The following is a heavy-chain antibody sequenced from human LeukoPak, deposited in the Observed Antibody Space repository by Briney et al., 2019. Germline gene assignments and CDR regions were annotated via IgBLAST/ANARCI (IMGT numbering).Heavy chain of an antibody. CDR3: TRYNNDHFDY. J-gene: IGHJ4*02. D-gene: IGHD1-14*01. V-gene: IGHV3-33*01. CDR2: IAYDGSRA. CDR1: GFTFGGYG. Sequence: GGSLRLSCAGSGFTFGGYGMHWFRQTPGKGLEWVAVIAYDGSRAFYADSVKGRFTISRDNSKNTMSAQMDDLRAEDTAVYYCTRYNNDHFDYWGQGTLVTVSS.